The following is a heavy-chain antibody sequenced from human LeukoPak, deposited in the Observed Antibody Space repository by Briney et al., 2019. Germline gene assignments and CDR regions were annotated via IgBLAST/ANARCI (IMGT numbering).Heavy chain of an antibody. J-gene: IGHJ4*02. CDR1: GFTFSTST. Sequence: GGSLRLSCAASGFTFSTSTMNWVRQAPGKGLEWVANIKQDGSEKYYVDSVKGRFTISRDNAKNSLYLQMNSLRAEDTAVYYCARGGGTYYYDSSGYYYYWGQGTLVTVSS. CDR3: ARGGGTYYYDSSGYYYY. D-gene: IGHD3-22*01. CDR2: IKQDGSEK. V-gene: IGHV3-7*04.